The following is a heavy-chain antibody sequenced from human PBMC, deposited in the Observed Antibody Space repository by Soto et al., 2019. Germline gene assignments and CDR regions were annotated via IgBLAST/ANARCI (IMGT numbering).Heavy chain of an antibody. J-gene: IGHJ6*02. CDR2: IYYSGST. V-gene: IGHV4-59*12. D-gene: IGHD3-9*01. CDR3: ARDHYVYDILTGYGYYYGMDV. CDR1: GGSINTYH. Sequence: PSETLSLTCTVSGGSINTYHWSWIRQPPGKGLEWIGYIYYSGSTYYNPSLKSRVTISVDTSKNQFSLKLSSVTAADTAVYYCARDHYVYDILTGYGYYYGMDVWGQGTTVTVSS.